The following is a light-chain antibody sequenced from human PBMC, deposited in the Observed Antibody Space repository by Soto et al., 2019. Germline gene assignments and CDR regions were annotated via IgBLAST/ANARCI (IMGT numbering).Light chain of an antibody. CDR1: QSVTSSY. V-gene: IGKV3-20*01. CDR3: QQYGSSPPWT. J-gene: IGKJ1*01. Sequence: EIVLTQSPGTLSLSPGEGATLSCRASQSVTSSYLAWFQQKPGQAPRLLIYGASSRATGIPDRFSGSGSGTDFTLSIIRLAPEDFAVYYCQQYGSSPPWTFGQGTKVEIK. CDR2: GAS.